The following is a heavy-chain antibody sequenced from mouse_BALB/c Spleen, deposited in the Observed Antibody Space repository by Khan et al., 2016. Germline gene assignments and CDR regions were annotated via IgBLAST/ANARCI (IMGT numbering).Heavy chain of an antibody. J-gene: IGHJ3*01. Sequence: QVQLKESGPELVKPGASVRISCKASVYTFTSYYIHWVKQRPGQGLEWIGWIYPGNVNTKYNEKFKGKATLTADKSSSTAYMQLSSLTSEDSAVYFCARCTTATSWFAYWGQGTLVTVSA. CDR2: IYPGNVNT. CDR1: VYTFTSYY. CDR3: ARCTTATSWFAY. V-gene: IGHV1S56*01. D-gene: IGHD1-2*01.